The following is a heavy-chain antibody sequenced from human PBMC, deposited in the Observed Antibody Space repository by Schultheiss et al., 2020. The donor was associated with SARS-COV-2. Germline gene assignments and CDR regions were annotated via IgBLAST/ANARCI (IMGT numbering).Heavy chain of an antibody. Sequence: GGSLRLSCAASGFTFSSYEMNWVRQAPGKGLEWVSYISSSGSTIYYADSVKGRFTISRDNAKSSLYLQMNSLRAEDTAVYYCARMFRNTYYYGSGSLRGAPDYWGQGTLVTVSS. V-gene: IGHV3-48*03. CDR1: GFTFSSYE. CDR3: ARMFRNTYYYGSGSLRGAPDY. J-gene: IGHJ4*02. CDR2: ISSSGSTI. D-gene: IGHD3-10*01.